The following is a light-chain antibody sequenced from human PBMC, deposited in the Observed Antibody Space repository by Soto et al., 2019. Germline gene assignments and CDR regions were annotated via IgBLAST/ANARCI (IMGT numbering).Light chain of an antibody. CDR3: QSYDSSLSAVV. J-gene: IGLJ2*01. CDR2: GNS. CDR1: SSNIGAYYD. V-gene: IGLV1-40*01. Sequence: QSALTQPPSVSGAPGQRITISCTGSSSNIGAYYDVHWYQQLPGKAPKLLIYGNSNRPSGVPDRFSGSKSGTSASLAITGLQPEDEADYYCQSYDSSLSAVVFGGGTKLTVL.